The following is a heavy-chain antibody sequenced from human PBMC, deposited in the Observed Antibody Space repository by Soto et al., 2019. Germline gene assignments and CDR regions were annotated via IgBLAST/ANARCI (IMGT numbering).Heavy chain of an antibody. CDR1: GFTFSNSW. D-gene: IGHD1-26*01. J-gene: IGHJ4*02. Sequence: GGSLRLSCAASGFTFSNSWMNWVRQAPGKGLEWVANIKHDGSEKYYVDSVKGRFTISRDNAKNSLYLEINSLRAEDTAVFYCARGSGSHDYWGQGTLVTVSS. CDR2: IKHDGSEK. CDR3: ARGSGSHDY. V-gene: IGHV3-7*04.